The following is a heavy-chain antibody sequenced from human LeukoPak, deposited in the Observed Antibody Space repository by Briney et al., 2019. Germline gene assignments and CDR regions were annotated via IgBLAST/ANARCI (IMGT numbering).Heavy chain of an antibody. Sequence: GGSLRLSCAASGFTFSSYWMSWVRQAPGKGLEWVANIKQDGSEKYYVDSVKGRFTISRDNAKNSLYLQMNSLRAEDTAVYYRAREEYFDWLSPYGAFDIWGQGTMVTVSS. J-gene: IGHJ3*02. V-gene: IGHV3-7*01. D-gene: IGHD3-9*01. CDR1: GFTFSSYW. CDR2: IKQDGSEK. CDR3: AREEYFDWLSPYGAFDI.